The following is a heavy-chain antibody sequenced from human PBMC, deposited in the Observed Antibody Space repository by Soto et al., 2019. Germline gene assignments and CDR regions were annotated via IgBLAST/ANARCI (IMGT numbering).Heavy chain of an antibody. CDR3: ARGPSSSSPFDY. J-gene: IGHJ4*02. CDR1: GGSISSGGYY. D-gene: IGHD6-6*01. Sequence: SETLSLTCTVSGGSISSGGYYWSWIRQHPGKGLEWIGYIYYSGSTYYNPSLKSRVTISVDTSKNQFSLKLSSVTAADTAVYYCARGPSSSSPFDYWGQGTLVTVSS. V-gene: IGHV4-31*03. CDR2: IYYSGST.